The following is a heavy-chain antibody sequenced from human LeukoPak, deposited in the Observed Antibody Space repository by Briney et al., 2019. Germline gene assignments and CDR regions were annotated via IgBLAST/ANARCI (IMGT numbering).Heavy chain of an antibody. V-gene: IGHV3-66*01. D-gene: IGHD3-10*01. CDR1: GFTVSSHY. CDR3: ARGSRIQGRDRHQVLNH. CDR2: IYSSGST. Sequence: PGGSLRLSCAASGFTVSSHYMTWVRQAPGKGLEWVSVIYSSGSTYYADSVKGRFTISRDNSKNTLYLQMNSLRAEDTAVYYCARGSRIQGRDRHQVLNHWGQGTLVTVSS. J-gene: IGHJ5*02.